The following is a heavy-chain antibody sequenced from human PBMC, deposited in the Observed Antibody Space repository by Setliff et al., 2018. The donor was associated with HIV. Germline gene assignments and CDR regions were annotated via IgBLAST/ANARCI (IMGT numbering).Heavy chain of an antibody. CDR1: GYSISSGYY. CDR3: ARQSTTSRDFDS. Sequence: SETLSLTCTVSGYSISSGYYWTWIRQPPGKGLEWIGFVSYTGTTRYSPSLRSRISISIDASKNKFSLQLSSVTAADTAVYYCARQSTTSRDFDSWGQGTLVTVSS. J-gene: IGHJ4*02. V-gene: IGHV4-30-4*01. CDR2: VSYTGTT. D-gene: IGHD2-2*01.